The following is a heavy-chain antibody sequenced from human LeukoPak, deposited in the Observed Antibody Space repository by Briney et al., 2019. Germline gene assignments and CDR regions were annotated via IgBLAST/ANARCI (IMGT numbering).Heavy chain of an antibody. CDR2: IYSGGST. CDR3: ARDIAYNYDSSGYSYVY. CDR1: GFSVSSNF. D-gene: IGHD3-22*01. J-gene: IGHJ4*02. V-gene: IGHV3-53*01. Sequence: GGSLRLSCAASGFSVSSNFMSWVRQAPGKGLEWVPIIYSGGSTHYADSVKGRFTISRDNSKNTLYLQMSSLRGEDTAVYHCARDIAYNYDSSGYSYVYWGQGTLVTVSS.